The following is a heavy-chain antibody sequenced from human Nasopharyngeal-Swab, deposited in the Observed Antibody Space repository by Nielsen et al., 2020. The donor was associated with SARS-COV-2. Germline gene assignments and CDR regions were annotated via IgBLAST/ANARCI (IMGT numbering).Heavy chain of an antibody. CDR2: SRNKANGYTT. CDR3: TRCGGGCYSGRDY. CDR1: GFTFSAHY. Sequence: GGSLRLSCAASGFTFSAHYMDWVRQAPGKGLEWVGRSRNKANGYTTEYAAPVRGRFTISRDDSKDSLYLQMNSLKTEDTAMYYCTRCGGGCYSGRDYWGQGTLVTVSS. J-gene: IGHJ4*02. D-gene: IGHD2-15*01. V-gene: IGHV3-72*01.